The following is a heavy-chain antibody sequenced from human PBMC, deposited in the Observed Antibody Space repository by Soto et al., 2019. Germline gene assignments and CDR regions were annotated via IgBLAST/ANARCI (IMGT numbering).Heavy chain of an antibody. D-gene: IGHD2-2*01. CDR1: GFTFSSYA. V-gene: IGHV3-23*01. J-gene: IGHJ4*02. CDR2: ISGSGGSI. CDR3: AKRNLVVRPPFDY. Sequence: GGSLRLSCAASGFTFSSYAMSWVRQAPGKGLEWASSISGSGGSIYYADSVKGRFTISRDNSKNTLDLQMNSLRAEDTAVYYCAKRNLVVRPPFDYWGQGTLVTVSS.